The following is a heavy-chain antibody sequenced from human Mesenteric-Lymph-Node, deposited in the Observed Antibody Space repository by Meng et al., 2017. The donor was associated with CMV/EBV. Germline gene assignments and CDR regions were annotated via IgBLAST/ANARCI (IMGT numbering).Heavy chain of an antibody. CDR1: GGSISSSWHY. CDR2: IFYSGSA. Sequence: QLKLQESGPGVVKPSGTLSLKCTVSGGSISSSWHYWGWIRQPPGKGLEWIGSIFYSGSAHYNPALESRVTISIDKSKNEFFLNLGSVTAADTAMYFCARDTLTYSYGPGWIDPWGQGTLVTVSS. CDR3: ARDTLTYSYGPGWIDP. D-gene: IGHD3-10*01. J-gene: IGHJ5*02. V-gene: IGHV4-39*02.